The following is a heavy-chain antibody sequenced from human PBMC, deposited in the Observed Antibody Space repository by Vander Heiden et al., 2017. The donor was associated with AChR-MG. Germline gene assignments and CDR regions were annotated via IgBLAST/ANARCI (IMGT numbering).Heavy chain of an antibody. CDR1: GGSISSYY. J-gene: IGHJ3*02. CDR2: IDYSGST. CDR3: ARDGGGHEAFDI. V-gene: IGHV4-59*01. Sequence: LQESGPGLVKPSETLSLTCTVSGGSISSYYWSWIRQPPGKGLEWIGYIDYSGSTNYNPSLKSRVTISVDTSKNQFSLKLSSVTAADTAVYYCARDGGGHEAFDIWGQGTMVTVSS. D-gene: IGHD3-16*01.